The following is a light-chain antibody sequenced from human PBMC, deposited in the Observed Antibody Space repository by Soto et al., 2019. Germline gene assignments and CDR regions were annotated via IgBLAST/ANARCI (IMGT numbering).Light chain of an antibody. Sequence: QSVLTQPASVSGSPGQSITISCTGTSSDVGGYNYVSWYQQHPGKAPKLMIYAVSNRPSGVSNRFSGSKSGNTASLTISGLQAEDEADYYCSSYTSSSTPYVFGTGTKV. CDR1: SSDVGGYNY. V-gene: IGLV2-14*01. CDR3: SSYTSSSTPYV. CDR2: AVS. J-gene: IGLJ1*01.